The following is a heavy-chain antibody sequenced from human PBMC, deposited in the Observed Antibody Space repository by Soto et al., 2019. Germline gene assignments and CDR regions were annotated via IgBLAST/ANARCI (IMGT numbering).Heavy chain of an antibody. Sequence: GASVKVSCKASGGTFSTYGMNWVRLAPGQGLEWMGGIIPKFGTTNYAQKFQGRVTITADESTNTAYMELNYLRSEDTAVYFCARDSPIAARSNWFDPWGQGTLVTVSS. J-gene: IGHJ5*02. CDR2: IIPKFGTT. V-gene: IGHV1-69*13. D-gene: IGHD6-6*01. CDR1: GGTFSTYG. CDR3: ARDSPIAARSNWFDP.